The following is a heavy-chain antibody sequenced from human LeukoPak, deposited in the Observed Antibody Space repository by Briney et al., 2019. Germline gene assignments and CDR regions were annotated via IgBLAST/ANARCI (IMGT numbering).Heavy chain of an antibody. J-gene: IGHJ3*02. D-gene: IGHD4-17*01. CDR1: GYTFTSYA. Sequence: ASVKVSCKASGYTFTSYAMHWVRQAPGQRLEWMGWINAGNGNTKYSQKFQGRVTITRDISASTAYMELSSLRSEDTAVYYCASGPPDYVDAFDIWGQGTMVTVSS. CDR3: ASGPPDYVDAFDI. V-gene: IGHV1-3*01. CDR2: INAGNGNT.